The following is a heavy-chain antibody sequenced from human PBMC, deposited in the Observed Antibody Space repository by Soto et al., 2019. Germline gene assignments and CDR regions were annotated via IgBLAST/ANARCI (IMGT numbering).Heavy chain of an antibody. J-gene: IGHJ4*02. CDR2: IIAYNGHT. CDR3: XXXAPPEDY. Sequence: QVQLVQSGAEVKKPGASVKVSCKASGYTFTSYGISWVRQAPGQGLEWMGWIIAYNGHTNYAQKLQXRXTXXTDTSTSTAYMELRSLRSDDTAVXYXXXXAPPEDYWGQGTLVTVSS. V-gene: IGHV1-18*01. CDR1: GYTFTSYG.